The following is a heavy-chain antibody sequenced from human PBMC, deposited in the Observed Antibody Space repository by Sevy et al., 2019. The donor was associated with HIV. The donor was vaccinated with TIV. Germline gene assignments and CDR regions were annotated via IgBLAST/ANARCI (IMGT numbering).Heavy chain of an antibody. CDR1: GGSISSGGYY. D-gene: IGHD3-22*01. CDR2: IYYSGTT. CDR3: ARVHYYDSITIKASHFDY. Sequence: SETLSLTCAVSGGSISSGGYYWSWIRQHPGQGLEWIGYIYYSGTTYSNPSLKSRVTISVDTSKNQFSLKLSSVTAADTAVYYCARVHYYDSITIKASHFDYWGQGTLVTVSS. V-gene: IGHV4-31*11. J-gene: IGHJ4*02.